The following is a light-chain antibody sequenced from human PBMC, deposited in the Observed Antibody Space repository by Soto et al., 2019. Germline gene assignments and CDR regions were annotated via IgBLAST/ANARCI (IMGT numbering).Light chain of an antibody. Sequence: QSVLTQPASVSGSPGQSITISCTGTSSDVGNYIFASWYRQHPGKAPKLMIYDINNRPSGVSNRFSGSKSGNTASLTISGLQAEDEADYYCVSYTTSASYVLGNGTKVT. CDR3: VSYTTSASYV. CDR1: SSDVGNYIF. J-gene: IGLJ1*01. CDR2: DIN. V-gene: IGLV2-14*01.